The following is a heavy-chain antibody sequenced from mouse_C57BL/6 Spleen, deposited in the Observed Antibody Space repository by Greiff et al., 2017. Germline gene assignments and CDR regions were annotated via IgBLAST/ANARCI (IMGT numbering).Heavy chain of an antibody. J-gene: IGHJ4*01. CDR1: GYTFTSYW. CDR2: IHPNSGST. V-gene: IGHV1-64*01. Sequence: QVQLQQPGAELVKPGASVKLSCKASGYTFTSYWMHWVKQRPGQGLEWIGMIHPNSGSTNYNEKFKSKATLTVDKSSSTAYMQLSSLTSADSAVYYCASAPYDGYLLYYAMDYWGQGTSVTVSS. CDR3: ASAPYDGYLLYYAMDY. D-gene: IGHD2-3*01.